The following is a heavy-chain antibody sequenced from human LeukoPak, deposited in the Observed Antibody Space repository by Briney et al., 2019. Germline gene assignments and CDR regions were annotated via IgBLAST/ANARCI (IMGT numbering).Heavy chain of an antibody. CDR2: MNPNSGNT. CDR1: GYTFTSYD. V-gene: IGHV1-8*01. CDR3: ARTVPFGGLYYYYYGMDV. J-gene: IGHJ6*02. Sequence: ASVKVSCKASGYTFTSYDINWVRQATGQGLEWMGWMNPNSGNTGYAQKFQGRVTMTRNTSISIAYMELSSLRSEDTAVYYCARTVPFGGLYYYYYGMDVWGQGTTVTVSS. D-gene: IGHD2-15*01.